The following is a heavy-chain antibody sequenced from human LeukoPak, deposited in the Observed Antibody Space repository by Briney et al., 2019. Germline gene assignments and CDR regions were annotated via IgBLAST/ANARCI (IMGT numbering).Heavy chain of an antibody. CDR1: GGTFSSYA. V-gene: IGHV1-2*02. CDR2: INPNSGGT. Sequence: ASVKVSCKASGGTFSSYAISWVRQAPGQGLEWMGWINPNSGGTNYAQKFQGRVTMTRDTSVSTAYMELSRLRSDDTAVYFCARVCGGGSCYANGMDVWGQGTTVTVSS. CDR3: ARVCGGGSCYANGMDV. D-gene: IGHD2-15*01. J-gene: IGHJ6*02.